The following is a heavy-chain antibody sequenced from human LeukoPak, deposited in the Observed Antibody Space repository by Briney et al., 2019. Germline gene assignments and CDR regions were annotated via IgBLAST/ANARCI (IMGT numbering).Heavy chain of an antibody. CDR3: AIGGAMDV. V-gene: IGHV3-74*01. J-gene: IGHJ6*02. CDR1: GSIFSDSW. Sequence: GGSLRLSCAVSGSIFSDSWMHWVRLAPGKGLVSVSRINSDGSYTNYADSVKGRFTISRDNAKNTVNLQMNSLRAEDTAVYYCAIGGAMDVWGQGTTVSVSS. CDR2: INSDGSYT.